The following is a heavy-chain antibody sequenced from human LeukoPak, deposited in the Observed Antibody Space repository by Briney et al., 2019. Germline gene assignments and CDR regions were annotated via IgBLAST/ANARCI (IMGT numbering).Heavy chain of an antibody. V-gene: IGHV3-23*01. CDR2: ISGGST. Sequence: PGGSLRLSCAASGFTFSSYAMSWVRQAPGKGLEWVSAISGGSTYYADPVKGRFTISRDNSKNTLYLQMNSLRAEDTAVYYCAKGSGSYFRANWFDPWGQGTLVTVSS. CDR3: AKGSGSYFRANWFDP. J-gene: IGHJ5*02. D-gene: IGHD1-26*01. CDR1: GFTFSSYA.